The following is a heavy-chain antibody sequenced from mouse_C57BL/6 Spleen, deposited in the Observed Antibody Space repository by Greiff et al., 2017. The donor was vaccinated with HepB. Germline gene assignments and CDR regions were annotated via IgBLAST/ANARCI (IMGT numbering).Heavy chain of an antibody. CDR3: ARGAYGNYPYFDY. V-gene: IGHV1-18*01. CDR2: INPNNGGT. CDR1: GYTFTDYN. J-gene: IGHJ2*01. Sequence: VHVKQSGPELVKPGASVKIPCKASGYTFTDYNMDWVKQSHGKSLEWIGDINPNNGGTIYNQKFKGKATLTVDKSSSTAYMELRSLTSEDTAVYYCARGAYGNYPYFDYWGQGTTLTVSS. D-gene: IGHD2-1*01.